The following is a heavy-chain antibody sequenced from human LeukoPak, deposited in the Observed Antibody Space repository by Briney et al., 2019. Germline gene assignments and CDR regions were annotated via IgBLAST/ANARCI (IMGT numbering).Heavy chain of an antibody. Sequence: GGSQRLSCAASGFTFSASWMSWVRQPPGRGLEWVAHMNEDGSQIYYVDPVKGRFTISRDNAKNSLFLQMNTLRLDDTATYFCARGGSAWGQGTMVTVSS. D-gene: IGHD3-10*01. V-gene: IGHV3-7*01. CDR2: MNEDGSQI. CDR1: GFTFSASW. J-gene: IGHJ3*01. CDR3: ARGGSA.